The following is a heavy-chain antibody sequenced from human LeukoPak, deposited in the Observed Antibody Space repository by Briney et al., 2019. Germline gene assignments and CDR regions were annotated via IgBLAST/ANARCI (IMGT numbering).Heavy chain of an antibody. CDR2: INHSGST. Sequence: PSETLSLTCAVYGGSFSGYYWSWIRQPPGKGLEWIGEINHSGSTNYNPSLKSRVTISVDTSKNQFSLKLSSVTAADTAVHYCARGTYYYAYSGLPTPGLSDYWGQGTLVTVSS. D-gene: IGHD3-22*01. V-gene: IGHV4-34*01. CDR1: GGSFSGYY. CDR3: ARGTYYYAYSGLPTPGLSDY. J-gene: IGHJ4*02.